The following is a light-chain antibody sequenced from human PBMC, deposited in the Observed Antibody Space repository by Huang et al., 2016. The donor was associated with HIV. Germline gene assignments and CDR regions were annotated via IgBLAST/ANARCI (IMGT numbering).Light chain of an antibody. J-gene: IGKJ2*01. V-gene: IGKV3-20*01. CDR3: QQYGSSPYT. CDR2: GAS. CDR1: QSVASNY. Sequence: EIVLTLSPGTLSLSPGTRATLSCRASQSVASNYLAWYQQKPGQAPRLLIFGASSRATGLPERFSGSGSGTDFTLTISRLEPEDFAVYYCQQYGSSPYTFGQGTKLEIK.